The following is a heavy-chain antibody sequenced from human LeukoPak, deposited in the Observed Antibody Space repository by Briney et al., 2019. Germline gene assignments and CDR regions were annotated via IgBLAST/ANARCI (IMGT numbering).Heavy chain of an antibody. V-gene: IGHV3-23*01. Sequence: GGSLRLSCAASGFTFSSYAMSWVRQAPGKGLEWVSAISTSGGSTYYADSVKGRFTISRDNSRNTLYLQMNSLSAEDTAVYYCAKRASPPYYFDYWGQGTLVTVSS. CDR2: ISTSGGST. CDR1: GFTFSSYA. J-gene: IGHJ4*02. CDR3: AKRASPPYYFDY.